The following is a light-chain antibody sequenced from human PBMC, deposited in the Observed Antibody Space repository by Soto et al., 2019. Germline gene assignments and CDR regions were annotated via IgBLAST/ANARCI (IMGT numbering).Light chain of an antibody. CDR1: QGISNY. J-gene: IGKJ3*01. V-gene: IGKV1-27*01. CDR2: AAS. Sequence: DIQMTQSPSSLSASVGDRVTITCRASQGISNYLAWYQQKPGKVPKLLIYAASTLQSGVPSRFSGSGSGTDFTLTISSLQPEDVATYCCQKYNSALLFTFGTGTKVDIK. CDR3: QKYNSALLFT.